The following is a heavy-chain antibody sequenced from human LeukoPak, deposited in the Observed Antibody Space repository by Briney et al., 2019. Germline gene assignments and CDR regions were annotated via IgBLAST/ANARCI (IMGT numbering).Heavy chain of an antibody. CDR2: TYYRSKWYN. CDR1: GDGVSSNSAA. V-gene: IGHV6-1*01. J-gene: IGHJ4*02. Sequence: SQTLSLSCAISGDGVSSNSAAWNWIRQSPSRGLEWLGRTYYRSKWYNDYSVSVKSRITINPDTSKNQFSLQLNSVTPEDTAVYYCARGGLIRVTGITPFEYWGQGIPVTVSS. D-gene: IGHD1-20*01. CDR3: ARGGLIRVTGITPFEY.